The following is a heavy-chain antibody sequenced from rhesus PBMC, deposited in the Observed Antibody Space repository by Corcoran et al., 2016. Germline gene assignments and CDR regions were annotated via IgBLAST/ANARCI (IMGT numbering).Heavy chain of an antibody. J-gene: IGHJ5-2*02. Sequence: QVQLQESGPGLVKPSETLSLTCAVSGGSISDSYYWHWIRQPPGKGLEWIGNIEGNSASTYYNPSIKRRVTSSKDTSKNQFFLKLSSVTAADTAVYYCARECRLEWLVYNSLDVWGRGVLVTVSS. D-gene: IGHD3-3*01. V-gene: IGHV4S9*01. CDR2: IEGNSAST. CDR3: ARECRLEWLVYNSLDV. CDR1: GGSISDSYY.